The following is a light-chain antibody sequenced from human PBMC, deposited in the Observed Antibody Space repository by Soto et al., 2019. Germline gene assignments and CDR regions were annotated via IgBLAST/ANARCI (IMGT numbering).Light chain of an antibody. J-gene: IGLJ1*01. Sequence: QSVLTQPRSVSGSPGQSVTISCTGTSSDVGGYNYVSWYQQHPGKAPKLMIYDVGKRPSGVPDRFSGSKSDNTDSLTISGLQAEDEGDYYCCSYAGDYMFVFGTGTKVTVL. CDR3: CSYAGDYMFV. CDR2: DVG. V-gene: IGLV2-11*01. CDR1: SSDVGGYNY.